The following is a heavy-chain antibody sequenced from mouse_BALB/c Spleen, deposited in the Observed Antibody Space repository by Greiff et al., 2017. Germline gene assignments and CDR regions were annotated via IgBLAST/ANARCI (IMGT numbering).Heavy chain of an antibody. CDR3: ARGRGGYYAMDY. CDR1: GFTFSSYA. D-gene: IGHD3-1*01. Sequence: DVQLVESGGGLVKPGGSLKLSCAASGFTFSSYAMSWVRQTPEKRLEWVASISSGGSTYYPDSVKGRFTISRDNARNILYLQMSSLRSEDTAMYYCARGRGGYYAMDYWGQGTSVTVSS. J-gene: IGHJ4*01. CDR2: ISSGGST. V-gene: IGHV5-6-5*01.